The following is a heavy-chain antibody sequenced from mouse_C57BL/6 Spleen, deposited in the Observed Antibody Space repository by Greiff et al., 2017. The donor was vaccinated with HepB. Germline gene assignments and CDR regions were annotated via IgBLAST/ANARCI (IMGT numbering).Heavy chain of an antibody. CDR1: GFTFSDYG. Sequence: DVHLVESGGGLVKPGGSLKLSCAASGFTFSDYGMHWVRQAPEKGLEWVAYISSGSSTIYYADTVKGRFTISRDNAKNTLCLQMTSLRSEDTAMYYCARGTMVTTFNCYAMDYWGQGTSVTVSS. V-gene: IGHV5-17*01. J-gene: IGHJ4*01. D-gene: IGHD2-1*01. CDR3: ARGTMVTTFNCYAMDY. CDR2: ISSGSSTI.